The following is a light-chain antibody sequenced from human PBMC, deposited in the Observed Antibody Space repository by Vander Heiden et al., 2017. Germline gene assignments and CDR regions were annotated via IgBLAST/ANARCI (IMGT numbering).Light chain of an antibody. Sequence: DFQMTQSPSSLSASVGDRVTITCRASQSISSYLNWYQQKPGKAPKLLIYAASSLQSGGPSRFSGSGSGTDFTLTISSLQPEDFATYYCQQSYSTPETFGQGTKLEIK. J-gene: IGKJ2*01. V-gene: IGKV1-39*01. CDR3: QQSYSTPET. CDR1: QSISSY. CDR2: AAS.